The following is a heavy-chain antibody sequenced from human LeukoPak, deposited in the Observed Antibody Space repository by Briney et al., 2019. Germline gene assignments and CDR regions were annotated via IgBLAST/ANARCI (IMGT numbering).Heavy chain of an antibody. CDR3: ATVTTVTTFDNGYFDF. Sequence: PSQTLSLTCTVSGGSISSGDYYWSWLRQPPGKGLEWIGYIYYSGSTYYNPSLKSRVTISVDTFKNQFSLKLSSVTAADTAVYYCATVTTVTTFDNGYFDFWGQGTLVAVSS. J-gene: IGHJ4*02. CDR2: IYYSGST. CDR1: GGSISSGDYY. V-gene: IGHV4-30-4*01. D-gene: IGHD4-17*01.